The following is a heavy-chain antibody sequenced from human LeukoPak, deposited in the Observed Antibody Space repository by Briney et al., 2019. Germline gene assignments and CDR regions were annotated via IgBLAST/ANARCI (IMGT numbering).Heavy chain of an antibody. J-gene: IGHJ4*02. CDR1: GYTFTSYY. Sequence: AGVKVSCKASGYTFTSYYMHWVRQAPGPGLEWMGIINPSCGRTSYEQKFQGRVTMTRDMSTSTVYMELSSLRSEDTGVYYCARDHSRGPGTLDYWGQGTLVTVSS. CDR3: ARDHSRGPGTLDY. CDR2: INPSCGRT. V-gene: IGHV1-46*01. D-gene: IGHD6-19*01.